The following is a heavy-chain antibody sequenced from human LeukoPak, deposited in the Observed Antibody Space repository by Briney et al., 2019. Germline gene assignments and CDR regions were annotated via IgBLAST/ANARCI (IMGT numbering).Heavy chain of an antibody. J-gene: IGHJ6*02. CDR2: ISSSGSTI. CDR1: GFTFSDYY. V-gene: IGHV3-11*01. D-gene: IGHD6-19*01. CDR3: AGELAGTDRGYYHYGMDV. Sequence: PGGSLRLSCAASGFTFSDYYMSWIRQAPGKGLEWVSYISSSGSTIYYADSVKGRFTISRDNAKNSLYLQMNSLRAEDTVVYYCAGELAGTDRGYYHYGMDVWGQGTTVTVSS.